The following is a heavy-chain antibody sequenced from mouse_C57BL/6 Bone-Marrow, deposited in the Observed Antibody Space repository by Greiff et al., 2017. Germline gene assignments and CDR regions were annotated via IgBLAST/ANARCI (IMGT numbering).Heavy chain of an antibody. D-gene: IGHD3-1*01. CDR3: ARVGTRDD. CDR1: GFTFSSYG. Sequence: EVQLVESGGDLVKPGGSLKLSCAASGFTFSSYGMSWVRQTPDKRLEWVATISSGGSYTYYPDSVKGRFTISRDNAKNTLYLQMSSLKSEDTAMYYCARVGTRDDWGQGTTLTVSS. V-gene: IGHV5-6*01. CDR2: ISSGGSYT. J-gene: IGHJ2*01.